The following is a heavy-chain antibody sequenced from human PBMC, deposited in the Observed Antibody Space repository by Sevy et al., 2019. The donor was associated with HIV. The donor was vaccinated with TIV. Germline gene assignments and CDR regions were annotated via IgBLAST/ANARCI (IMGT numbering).Heavy chain of an antibody. Sequence: GGSLRLSCAASGLTLTTTGMSWVRQAPGKGLEWVAGVTSDGTTYYADSGRDRFTVSRDNSKNALYLQLNSLRADDTAVFYCAGGDTTMITDLDYWGQGTLVTVSS. J-gene: IGHJ4*02. CDR2: VTSDGTT. CDR3: AGGDTTMITDLDY. V-gene: IGHV3-23*01. CDR1: GLTLTTTG. D-gene: IGHD3-16*01.